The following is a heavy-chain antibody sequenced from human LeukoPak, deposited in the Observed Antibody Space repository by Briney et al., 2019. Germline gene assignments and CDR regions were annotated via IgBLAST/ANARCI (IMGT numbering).Heavy chain of an antibody. CDR1: GFTFSNAW. J-gene: IGHJ4*02. D-gene: IGHD3-3*01. Sequence: GGSLRLSCAASGFTFSNAWMSWVRQAPGKGLEWVGRIKSKTDGGTTDYAAPVKGRFTISRDDSKNTLYLQMNSLKTEDTAVYYCTTKAVLRFLDYFDYWGRGTLVTVSS. CDR3: TTKAVLRFLDYFDY. V-gene: IGHV3-15*01. CDR2: IKSKTDGGTT.